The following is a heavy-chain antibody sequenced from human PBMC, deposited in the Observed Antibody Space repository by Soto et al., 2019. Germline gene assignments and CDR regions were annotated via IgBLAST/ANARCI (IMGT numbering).Heavy chain of an antibody. D-gene: IGHD1-20*01. V-gene: IGHV3-23*01. Sequence: PGGSLRLSCAASGFTFSSYTMSWVRQAPGKGLEWISAVSGSGGSTYYADSVKGRFTISRDNSKDTLYLQMNTLRAEDTAVYYCAKPPDYNWNDYWGQGTLVTVSS. J-gene: IGHJ4*02. CDR2: VSGSGGST. CDR1: GFTFSSYT. CDR3: AKPPDYNWNDY.